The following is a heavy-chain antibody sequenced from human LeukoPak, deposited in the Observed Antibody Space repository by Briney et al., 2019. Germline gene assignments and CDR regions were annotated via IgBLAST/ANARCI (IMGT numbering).Heavy chain of an antibody. J-gene: IGHJ6*02. V-gene: IGHV3-30-3*01. CDR2: ISYDGSNK. Sequence: GGSLRLSCAASGFTFSSYAMHWVRQAPGKGLEWVAVISYDGSNKYYADSVKGRFTISRDNSKNTLYLQMNSLRAEDTAVYYCARDRITIFGVVIYYYYGMDVWGQGTTVTVSS. D-gene: IGHD3-3*01. CDR3: ARDRITIFGVVIYYYYGMDV. CDR1: GFTFSSYA.